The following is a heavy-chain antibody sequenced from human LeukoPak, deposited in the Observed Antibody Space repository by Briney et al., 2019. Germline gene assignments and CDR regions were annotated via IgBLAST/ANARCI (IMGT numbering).Heavy chain of an antibody. J-gene: IGHJ2*01. CDR1: GGSISSGGYY. V-gene: IGHV4-31*03. D-gene: IGHD4-23*01. CDR3: ARQIETVVDKYWYFDL. Sequence: SETLSLTCTVSGGSISSGGYYWSWIRQHPGKGLEWIGYIYYSGSTYYNPSLKSRVTISVDTSKNQFSLNLKSVTAADTAVYFCARQIETVVDKYWYFDLWGRGTLVTVSS. CDR2: IYYSGST.